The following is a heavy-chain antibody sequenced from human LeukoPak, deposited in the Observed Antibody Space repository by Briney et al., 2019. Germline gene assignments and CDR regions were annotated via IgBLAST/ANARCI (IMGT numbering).Heavy chain of an antibody. J-gene: IGHJ3*02. V-gene: IGHV3-53*01. D-gene: IGHD3-10*01. CDR2: IYSGGST. CDR1: GFTFSYYA. Sequence: GGSLRLSCAASGFTFSYYAMHWVRQAPGKGLEWVSVIYSGGSTYYADSVKGRFTISRDNSKNTLYLQMNGLRAEDTAVYYCARGPLWFGESRAFDIWGQGTMVTVSS. CDR3: ARGPLWFGESRAFDI.